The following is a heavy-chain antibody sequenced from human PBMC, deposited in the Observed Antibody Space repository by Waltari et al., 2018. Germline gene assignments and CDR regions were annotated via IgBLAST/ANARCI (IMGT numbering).Heavy chain of an antibody. Sequence: QVQLVQSGAEVKKPGASVKVSCKASGYTFTSYDINWVRQAPGQGLEWMGWMNPNSGNTGYAQKFQGRVTMTRNTSISTAYMELSSLRSEDTAVYYCARHQGLSGGVIAAAIGYWGQGTLVTVSS. CDR1: GYTFTSYD. V-gene: IGHV1-8*01. J-gene: IGHJ4*02. CDR2: MNPNSGNT. CDR3: ARHQGLSGGVIAAAIGY. D-gene: IGHD6-13*01.